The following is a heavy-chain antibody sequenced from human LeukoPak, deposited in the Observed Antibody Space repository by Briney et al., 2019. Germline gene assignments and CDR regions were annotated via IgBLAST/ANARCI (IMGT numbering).Heavy chain of an antibody. CDR2: VNHSGSA. V-gene: IGHV4-34*01. CDR1: GGSFSGDY. D-gene: IGHD2-15*01. Sequence: SETLSLTCGVYGGSFSGDYWSWVRQPPGKGLEWIGEVNHSGSASYNPSLKSRVTISVDTSKIQFSLKLSSVTATDTAVYFCARKTRYCSTGRCNWDAWGQGILVTASS. J-gene: IGHJ5*02. CDR3: ARKTRYCSTGRCNWDA.